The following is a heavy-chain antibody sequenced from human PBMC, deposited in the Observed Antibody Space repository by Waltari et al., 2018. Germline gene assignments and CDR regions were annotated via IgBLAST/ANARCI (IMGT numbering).Heavy chain of an antibody. CDR2: IIPILGIA. J-gene: IGHJ3*02. D-gene: IGHD3-3*01. V-gene: IGHV1-69*04. CDR1: GGTFSSYA. CDR3: ARERAPLTIFGVVIIREGAFDI. Sequence: QVQLVQSGAEVKKPGSSVKVSCKASGGTFSSYAISWVRQAPGQGLEWMGGIIPILGIANYAQKFQGRVTITADESTSTAYMELSSLRSEDTAVYYCARERAPLTIFGVVIIREGAFDIWGQGTMVTVSS.